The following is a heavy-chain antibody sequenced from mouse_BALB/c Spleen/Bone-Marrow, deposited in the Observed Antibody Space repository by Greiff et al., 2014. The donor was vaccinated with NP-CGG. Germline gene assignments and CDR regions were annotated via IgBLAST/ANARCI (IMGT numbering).Heavy chain of an antibody. V-gene: IGHV1-82*01. J-gene: IGHJ3*01. CDR2: IYPGDGDT. CDR3: ARRDYGSSYGWFAY. D-gene: IGHD1-1*01. Sequence: VKLQESGPELVKPGASVKISCKASGYAFSSSWMNWLKQRPGQGLEWIGRIYPGDGDTNYNGKFKAKATLTADKSSSTAYMQLSSLTSVDSAVYFCARRDYGSSYGWFAYWGQGTLVTVSA. CDR1: GYAFSSSW.